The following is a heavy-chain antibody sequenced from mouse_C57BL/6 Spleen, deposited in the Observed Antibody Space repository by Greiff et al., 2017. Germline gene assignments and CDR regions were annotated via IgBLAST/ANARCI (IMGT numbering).Heavy chain of an antibody. V-gene: IGHV1-54*01. D-gene: IGHD1-1*01. CDR3: ARAGSKDY. CDR1: GYAFTNYL. CDR2: INPGSGGT. J-gene: IGHJ2*01. Sequence: VKLMESGAELVRPGTSVKVSCKASGYAFTNYLLEWVKQRPGQGLEWIGVINPGSGGTNYNEKFKGKATLTADKSSSTAYMQLSSVTSEDSAVYFCARAGSKDYWGQGTTLTVSS.